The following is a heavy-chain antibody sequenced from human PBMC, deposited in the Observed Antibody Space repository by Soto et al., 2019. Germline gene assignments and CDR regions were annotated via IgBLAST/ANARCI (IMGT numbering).Heavy chain of an antibody. CDR3: ARVYCSSTSCYKYYYYGMDV. J-gene: IGHJ6*02. Sequence: ASVKVSCKASGGTFSSYAISWVRQAPGQGLEWMGGIIPIFGTANYAQKFQGRVTITADESTSTAYMELSSLRSEDTAVYYCARVYCSSTSCYKYYYYGMDVWGQGTTVTVSS. V-gene: IGHV1-69*13. CDR1: GGTFSSYA. CDR2: IIPIFGTA. D-gene: IGHD2-2*01.